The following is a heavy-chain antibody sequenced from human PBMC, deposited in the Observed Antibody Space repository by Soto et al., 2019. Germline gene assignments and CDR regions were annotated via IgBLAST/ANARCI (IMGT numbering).Heavy chain of an antibody. CDR2: IIPMLGKA. D-gene: IGHD3-22*01. Sequence: QVQLVQSGAEVKKPGSSVKVSCKASGATFNRLSIGGVRQSPGKGLDGMGGIIPMLGKASYAQKFQGRVTITADESTNTVYMELSSLRSEDTAVYYCARDGTLYDSSAYYYLYWGQGTLVTVSS. CDR1: GATFNRLS. CDR3: ARDGTLYDSSAYYYLY. V-gene: IGHV1-69*01. J-gene: IGHJ4*02.